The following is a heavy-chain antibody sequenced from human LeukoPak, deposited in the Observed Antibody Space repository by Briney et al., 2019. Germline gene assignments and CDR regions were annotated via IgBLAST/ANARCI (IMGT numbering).Heavy chain of an antibody. CDR2: IYHSGST. J-gene: IGHJ4*02. Sequence: PSETLSLTCTVSGYSISSGYYWGWIRQPPGKGLEWIGEIYHSGSTNYNPSLKSRVTISVDKSKNQFSLKLSSVTAADTAVYYCARGGYYTRYFDYWGQGTLVTVSS. V-gene: IGHV4-38-2*02. CDR1: GYSISSGYY. D-gene: IGHD3-22*01. CDR3: ARGGYYTRYFDY.